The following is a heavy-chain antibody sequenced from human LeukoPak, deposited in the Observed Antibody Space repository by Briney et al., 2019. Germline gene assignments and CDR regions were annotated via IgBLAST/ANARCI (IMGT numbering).Heavy chain of an antibody. Sequence: GASVKVSCKASGYTFTSYGITRVRQAPGQGLEWMGWISAHNGKTNYAQKFQGRVTITADKSTSTAYMELSSLRSEDTAVYYCARDRDIWFGESNYYYYMDVWGKGTTVTVSS. D-gene: IGHD3-10*01. V-gene: IGHV1-18*01. CDR3: ARDRDIWFGESNYYYYMDV. CDR2: ISAHNGKT. CDR1: GYTFTSYG. J-gene: IGHJ6*03.